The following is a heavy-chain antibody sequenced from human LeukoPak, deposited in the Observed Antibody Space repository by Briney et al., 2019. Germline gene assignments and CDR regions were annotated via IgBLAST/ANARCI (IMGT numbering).Heavy chain of an antibody. Sequence: PGGSLRLSCAASGFTFNTYGMHWVRQAPGKGLEWVAFIRYDGSYKYYADSVKGRFTISRDNAKNSLYLQMNSLRAEDTAVYYCARTGLGIYSFDYWGQGTLVTVSS. D-gene: IGHD3/OR15-3a*01. J-gene: IGHJ4*02. CDR1: GFTFNTYG. CDR2: IRYDGSYK. CDR3: ARTGLGIYSFDY. V-gene: IGHV3-33*08.